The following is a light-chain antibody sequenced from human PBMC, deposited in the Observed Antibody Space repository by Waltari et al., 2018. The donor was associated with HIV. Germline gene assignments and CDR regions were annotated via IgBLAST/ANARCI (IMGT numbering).Light chain of an antibody. CDR2: DDD. J-gene: IGLJ2*01. Sequence: SYVLTQPPSLSVAPGQTATITCGGAKIGRKSVPWYQQKPGQAPILVIFDDDDRPSGIPDVFSGSNSGNTATLTITRVEAGHEADYYCQVWDMDADLPIFGGGTTLTVL. CDR3: QVWDMDADLPI. CDR1: KIGRKS. V-gene: IGLV3-21*02.